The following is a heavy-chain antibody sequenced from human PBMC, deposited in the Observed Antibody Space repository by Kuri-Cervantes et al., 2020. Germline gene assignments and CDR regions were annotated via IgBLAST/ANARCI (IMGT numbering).Heavy chain of an antibody. D-gene: IGHD5-12*01. CDR1: GGSISSSSYY. V-gene: IGHV4-39*01. CDR2: IYYSGST. J-gene: IGHJ6*02. CDR3: ASNSGYPFYHYGMDV. Sequence: ESLKISCTVSGGSISSSSYYWGWIRQPPGKGLEWIGSIYYSGSTYYNPSLKSRVTISVDTSKNQFSLKLSSVTAADTAVYYCASNSGYPFYHYGMDVWGQGTTVTVSS.